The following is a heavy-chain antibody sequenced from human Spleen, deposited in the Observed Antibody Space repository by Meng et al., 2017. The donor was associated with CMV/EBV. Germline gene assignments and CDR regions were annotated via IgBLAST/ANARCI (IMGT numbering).Heavy chain of an antibody. CDR1: GCY. V-gene: IGHV4-34*01. CDR2: INHSGST. CDR3: ARGLNGRADCSGGSCDANWFDP. D-gene: IGHD2-15*01. J-gene: IGHJ5*02. Sequence: GCYWSWLRQPPGEGLEWIEEINHSGSTNYNPSLKSRVTISVDTSKSQFSLKLSSVTAADTAVYYCARGLNGRADCSGGSCDANWFDPWGQGTLVTVSS.